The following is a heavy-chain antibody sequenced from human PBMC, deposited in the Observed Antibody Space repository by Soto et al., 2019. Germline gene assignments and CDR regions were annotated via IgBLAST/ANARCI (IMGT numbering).Heavy chain of an antibody. J-gene: IGHJ3*02. CDR1: GYSFTSYW. V-gene: IGHV5-51*01. CDR2: IYPGDSGT. Sequence: GESLKISCKGSGYSFTSYWIGWVRQMPGKGLEWMGIIYPGDSGTRYSPSFQGQVTISADKSINTAYLQWSSLKASDTAMYYCAREDGGSGSYYTLDAFDIWGQGTMVTVSS. CDR3: AREDGGSGSYYTLDAFDI. D-gene: IGHD3-10*01.